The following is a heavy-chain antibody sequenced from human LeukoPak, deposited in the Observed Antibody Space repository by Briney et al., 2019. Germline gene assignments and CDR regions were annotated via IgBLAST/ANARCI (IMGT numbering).Heavy chain of an antibody. CDR2: IFTSGST. CDR3: ARRGDYFDF. CDR1: GGSISYNY. V-gene: IGHV4-4*07. Sequence: SETLSLTCTGSGGSISYNYWSWIRQPAGKGLEWIGRIFTSGSTNYNPSLRSRVTMSVDTSKNQFSLKLSSVTAADTAVYYCARRGDYFDFWGQGTLVTVSS. J-gene: IGHJ4*02.